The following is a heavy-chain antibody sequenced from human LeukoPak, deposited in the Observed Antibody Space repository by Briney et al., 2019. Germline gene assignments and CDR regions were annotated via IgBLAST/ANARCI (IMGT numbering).Heavy chain of an antibody. CDR1: GLTFCNYA. CDR2: ISHSGGNT. V-gene: IGHV3-23*01. D-gene: IGHD2-21*02. CDR3: ARVWAATAPDY. Sequence: GGSLRLSCAASGLTFCNYALSWVRQAPGKGLEWVSGISHSGGNTYYSDSVKGRFTISRDNSKNTLYLQMNSLRAEDTAVYYCARVWAATAPDYWGQGTLVTVSS. J-gene: IGHJ4*02.